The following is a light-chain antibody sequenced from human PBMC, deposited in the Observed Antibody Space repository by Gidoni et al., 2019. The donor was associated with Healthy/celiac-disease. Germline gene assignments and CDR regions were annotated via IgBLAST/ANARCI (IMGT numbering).Light chain of an antibody. CDR3: QQANSFPPLT. V-gene: IGKV1D-12*01. CDR1: RGISSW. CDR2: AAS. Sequence: DIHITHSPSSVSASVGDRVTITCRASRGISSWLAWYQQKPGKAPKLLIYAASSLQSGVPSRFSGSGSGTDFTLTISSLQPEDFATYYCQQANSFPPLTFGGGTKVEIK. J-gene: IGKJ4*01.